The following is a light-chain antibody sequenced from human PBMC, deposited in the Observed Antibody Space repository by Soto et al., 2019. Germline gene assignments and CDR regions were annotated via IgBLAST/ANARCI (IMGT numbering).Light chain of an antibody. CDR1: QGISIW. CDR3: QQTNTFPST. CDR2: AAS. Sequence: DIQMTQFPSSVSASVGDRVSITCQASQGISIWLAWYQQKPGKAPKLLIYAASSLQGGVPSRFSGSGSGTDFTLTISSLQPEDFATYYCQQTNTFPSTFGQGTRLDIK. V-gene: IGKV1D-12*01. J-gene: IGKJ5*01.